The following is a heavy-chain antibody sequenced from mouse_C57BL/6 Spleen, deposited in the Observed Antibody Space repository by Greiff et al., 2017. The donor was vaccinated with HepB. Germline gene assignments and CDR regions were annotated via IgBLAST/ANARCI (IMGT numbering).Heavy chain of an antibody. J-gene: IGHJ2*01. CDR1: GYTFTSYW. CDR3: AILGFITTVVAHFDY. CDR2: INPSNGGT. Sequence: QVQLQQPGTELVKPGASVKLSCKASGYTFTSYWMHWVKQRPGQGLEWIGNINPSNGGTNYNEKFKSKATLTVDKSSSTAYMQLSSLTSEDSAVYYCAILGFITTVVAHFDYWGQGTTLTVSS. D-gene: IGHD1-1*01. V-gene: IGHV1-53*01.